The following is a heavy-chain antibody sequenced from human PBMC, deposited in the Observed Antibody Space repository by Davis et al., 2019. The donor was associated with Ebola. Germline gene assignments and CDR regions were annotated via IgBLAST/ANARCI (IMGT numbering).Heavy chain of an antibody. J-gene: IGHJ6*02. CDR1: GGTFSSYA. Sequence: SVQVSCKASGGTFSSYAISWVRQATGQGLEWMGGIIPIFGTTNYAQKFQGRVTITADESTSTAYMELSSLRSEDTAVYYCARGDHGDYYYYGMDVWGQGTTVTVSS. V-gene: IGHV1-69*13. CDR2: IIPIFGTT. D-gene: IGHD4-17*01. CDR3: ARGDHGDYYYYGMDV.